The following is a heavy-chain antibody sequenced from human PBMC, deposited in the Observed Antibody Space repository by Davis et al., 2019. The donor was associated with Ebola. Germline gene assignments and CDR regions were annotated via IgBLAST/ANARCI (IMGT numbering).Heavy chain of an antibody. V-gene: IGHV3-23*01. J-gene: IGHJ4*02. CDR1: GFTFRSHS. CDR2: ISGRSTTI. Sequence: GGSLRLSCAASGFTFRSHSMSWVRQAPGKGLEWVSVISGRSTTIYYADSVRGRFTISRDNSKDTVFLQMNSLRDEDTAVYYCTTDLRDGYKTYYFDYWGQGSLVTVSS. CDR3: TTDLRDGYKTYYFDY. D-gene: IGHD5-24*01.